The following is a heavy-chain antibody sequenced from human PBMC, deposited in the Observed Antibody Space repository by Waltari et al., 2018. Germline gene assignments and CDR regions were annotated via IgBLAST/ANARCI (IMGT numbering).Heavy chain of an antibody. CDR3: AKGGKRELRDAFDI. J-gene: IGHJ3*02. CDR1: GGSISSGRSY. D-gene: IGHD1-26*01. CDR2: IYTSGST. Sequence: QVQLQESGPGLVKPSQTLSLTCTVPGGSISSGRSYWSWIRPPAGKGLEWIGRIYTSGSTNYNPSLKSRVTISVDTSKNQFSLKLSSVTAADTAVYYCAKGGKRELRDAFDIWGQGTMVTVSS. V-gene: IGHV4-61*02.